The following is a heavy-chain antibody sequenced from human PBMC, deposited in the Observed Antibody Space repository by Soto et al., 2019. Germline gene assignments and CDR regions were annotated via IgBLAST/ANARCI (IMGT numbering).Heavy chain of an antibody. CDR3: ARDRGGYGVFDY. Sequence: QVQLQESGPGLVKPSQTLSLTCSVSAGSISSDGFYWNWIRQPPGKGLEWIGYIYHRGGTYSSPSLRSRVTISVDTSKNQFTLKLSSVTAADTAVYSCARDRGGYGVFDYWGQGTLVTVSS. J-gene: IGHJ4*02. CDR1: AGSISSDGFY. V-gene: IGHV4-31*03. D-gene: IGHD5-12*01. CDR2: IYHRGGT.